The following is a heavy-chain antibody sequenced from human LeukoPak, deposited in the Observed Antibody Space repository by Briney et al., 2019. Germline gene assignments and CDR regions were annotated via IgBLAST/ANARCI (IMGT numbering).Heavy chain of an antibody. Sequence: GESLKIACKVSGYSFTSYCIGWVRQMPGKGREWMGMIYPGDSGPTYSPSFQGQVTISVDKSISTAYLQWSSLQASDTAMYYCGMSGDRVPLQDDVFDVWGQRTMVTVST. V-gene: IGHV5-51*01. CDR1: GYSFTSYC. D-gene: IGHD1-26*01. CDR2: IYPGDSGP. J-gene: IGHJ3*01. CDR3: GMSGDRVPLQDDVFDV.